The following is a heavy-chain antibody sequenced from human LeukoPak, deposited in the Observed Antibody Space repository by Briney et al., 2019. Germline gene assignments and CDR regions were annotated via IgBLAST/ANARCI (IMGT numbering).Heavy chain of an antibody. CDR3: ARVNYYDSSGYLLDAFDI. CDR2: IYYSGST. D-gene: IGHD3-22*01. Sequence: SETLSLACAVYGGSLSGYYWSWIRQPPGKGLEWTGSIYYSGSTYYNPSLKSRVTISVDTSKNQFSLKLSSVTAADTAVYYCARVNYYDSSGYLLDAFDIWAKGQWSPSLQ. CDR1: GGSLSGYY. V-gene: IGHV4-34*01. J-gene: IGHJ3*02.